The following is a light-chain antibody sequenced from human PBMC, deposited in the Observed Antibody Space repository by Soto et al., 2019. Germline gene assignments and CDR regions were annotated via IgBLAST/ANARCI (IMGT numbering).Light chain of an antibody. CDR1: QSVNSNH. Sequence: EIVLTQSPGTLSLSPGERATLSCRASQSVNSNHLAWYQQRPGQAPRLLIYGASIRATGIPDRFSGSGSGTEVTLTISRLEPEDFAVFYCQQYGSSLVSFGQGTRLEIK. CDR2: GAS. CDR3: QQYGSSLVS. J-gene: IGKJ5*01. V-gene: IGKV3-20*01.